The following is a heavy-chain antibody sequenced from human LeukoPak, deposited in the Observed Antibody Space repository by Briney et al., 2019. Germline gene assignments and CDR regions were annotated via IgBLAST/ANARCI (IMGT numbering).Heavy chain of an antibody. D-gene: IGHD6-6*01. J-gene: IGHJ6*03. V-gene: IGHV3-30*04. CDR2: ISYDGSNK. CDR3: ASYSSSSGNYYYYMDV. Sequence: GSLRLSCAASGFTFSSYAMHWVRQAPGKGLEWVAVISYDGSNKYYADSVKGRFTISRDNSKNTLYLQMNSLRAEDTAVYYCASYSSSSGNYYYYMDVWGKGTTVTVSS. CDR1: GFTFSSYA.